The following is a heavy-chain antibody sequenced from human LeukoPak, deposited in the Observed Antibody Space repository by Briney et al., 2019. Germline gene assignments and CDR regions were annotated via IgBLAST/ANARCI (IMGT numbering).Heavy chain of an antibody. V-gene: IGHV3-23*01. CDR1: GFTLSSYA. D-gene: IGHD2-15*01. CDR3: ARAPVTSCRGAFCYPFDY. Sequence: GGSLRLSCAASGFTLSSYAMSWVRQGPGKGLEWVSAISVSGNTYHADSVKGRFTISRDNSKNTLYLQMNRLRVEDAAVYYCARAPVTSCRGAFCYPFDYWGQGTLVTVSS. CDR2: ISVSGNT. J-gene: IGHJ4*02.